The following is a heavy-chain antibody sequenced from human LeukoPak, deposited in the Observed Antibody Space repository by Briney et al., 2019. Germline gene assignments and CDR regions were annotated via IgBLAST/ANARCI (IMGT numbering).Heavy chain of an antibody. Sequence: GESLQISFKASGYSFANYWIGWVRQMPGKGLEWMGTIYPGDSDTRYSPSFQGQVTISADKSISTAYLQWSSLKASDTAMYYCARRRHCTSGSCEDYDYWGQGTLVTVSS. CDR3: ARRRHCTSGSCEDYDY. CDR1: GYSFANYW. J-gene: IGHJ4*02. D-gene: IGHD2-15*01. V-gene: IGHV5-51*01. CDR2: IYPGDSDT.